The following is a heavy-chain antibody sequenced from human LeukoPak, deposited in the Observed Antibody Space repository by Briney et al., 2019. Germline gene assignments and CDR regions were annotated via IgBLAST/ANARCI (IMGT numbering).Heavy chain of an antibody. J-gene: IGHJ4*02. V-gene: IGHV4-39*07. Sequence: PSETLSLTCTVSGGSISSSSYYWGWIRQPPGKGLEWIGSIYYSGSTYYNPSLKSRVTISVDTSKNQFSLKLSSVTAADTAVYYCARKGRAARPYDYWGQGTLVTVSS. CDR1: GGSISSSSYY. CDR2: IYYSGST. CDR3: ARKGRAARPYDY. D-gene: IGHD6-6*01.